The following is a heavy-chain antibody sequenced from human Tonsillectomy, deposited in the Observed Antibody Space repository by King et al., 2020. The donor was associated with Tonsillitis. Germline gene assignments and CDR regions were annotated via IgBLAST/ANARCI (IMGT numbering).Heavy chain of an antibody. CDR2: ISSSGSTK. Sequence: VQLVESGGDLVQPGGSLRLSCAASGFTFSSYEMNWVRQAPGQGLEWVAYISSSGSTKYYADSVKGRFTISRDNAKNLLFLQVNSLRAEDTAVYYCARAHVVVTPGPFGSGPYIDVGGEGGGVSVSS. J-gene: IGHJ6*03. V-gene: IGHV3-48*03. D-gene: IGHD2-21*02. CDR3: ARAHVVVTPGPFGSGPYIDV. CDR1: GFTFSSYE.